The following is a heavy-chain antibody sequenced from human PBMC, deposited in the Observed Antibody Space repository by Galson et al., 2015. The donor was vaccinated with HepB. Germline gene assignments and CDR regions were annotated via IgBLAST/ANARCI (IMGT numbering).Heavy chain of an antibody. CDR3: ATEANYCSSPRCYYFDS. V-gene: IGHV4-59*01. CDR2: IQYSGTT. Sequence: SETLSLTCAASTESFNSDYWTWIRQPPGKGLEWIGSIQYSGTTNYNPSLRSRVTLSLETSKNQVSLKLHSVTAADTALYYCATEANYCSSPRCYYFDSWGQGTLVTVSS. CDR1: TESFNSDY. D-gene: IGHD2-2*01. J-gene: IGHJ4*02.